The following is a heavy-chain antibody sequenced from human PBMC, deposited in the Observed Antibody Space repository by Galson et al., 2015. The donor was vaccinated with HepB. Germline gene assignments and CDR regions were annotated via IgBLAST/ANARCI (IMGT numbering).Heavy chain of an antibody. J-gene: IGHJ4*02. CDR2: IRCKAYGGTT. V-gene: IGHV3-49*03. Sequence: ALRLSCAASGFTFGDYAMSWFRQAPGNGLEWVGFIRCKAYGGTTEYAASVKGRFTISRDDSKSIAYLQMNSLKTEDTAVYYCTRDRRGSSSTYWGQGTLVTVSS. D-gene: IGHD1-26*01. CDR3: TRDRRGSSSTY. CDR1: GFTFGDYA.